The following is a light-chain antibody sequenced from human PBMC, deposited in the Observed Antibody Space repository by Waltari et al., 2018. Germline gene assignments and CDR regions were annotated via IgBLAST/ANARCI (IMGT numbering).Light chain of an antibody. V-gene: IGLV6-57*04. CDR3: QSDGGGMWV. Sequence: FMLTQPHSVSESPGKTVTISCTRNSGSIGRNYVHWYHQRPGGAPTIVIFEDYQRPSGVPGRFSGSIDSAANSASLTLSGLVIEDEGGYYCQSDGGGMWVFGGGTRLTVL. CDR2: EDY. CDR1: SGSIGRNY. J-gene: IGLJ3*02.